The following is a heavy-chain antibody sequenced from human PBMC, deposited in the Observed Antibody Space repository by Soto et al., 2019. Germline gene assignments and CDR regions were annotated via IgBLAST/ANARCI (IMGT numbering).Heavy chain of an antibody. CDR3: ARDGIANIKSFDY. CDR2: ISXYNANX. J-gene: IGHJ4*01. Sequence: XVKVSCKASGYTFFSYGISWVRQAPGQGLEWMGWISXYNANXNYAKKIQGRXXMTPDKSXXTAYMELRSLRSDETAVYYCARDGIANIKSFDYWGHGTLVTVSS. CDR1: GYTFFSYG. D-gene: IGHD6-13*01. V-gene: IGHV1-18*01.